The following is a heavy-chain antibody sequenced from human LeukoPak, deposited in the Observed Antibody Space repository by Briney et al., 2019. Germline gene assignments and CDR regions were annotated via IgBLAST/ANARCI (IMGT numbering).Heavy chain of an antibody. CDR2: VDPEVGET. CDR1: GYTFTDYY. CDR3: ATDLVVVAQTPNDY. J-gene: IGHJ4*02. V-gene: IGHV1-69-2*01. Sequence: ASVKISCKVSGYTFTDYYMHWVQQAPGKGLEWMGLVDPEVGETIYAEKFQGRVTITADTSTDTAYMELSSLRSEDTAVYYCATDLVVVAQTPNDYWGQGTLVTVSS. D-gene: IGHD2-15*01.